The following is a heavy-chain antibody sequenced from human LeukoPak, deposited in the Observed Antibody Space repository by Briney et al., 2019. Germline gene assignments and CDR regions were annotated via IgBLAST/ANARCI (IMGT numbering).Heavy chain of an antibody. CDR1: GFTFSSYA. D-gene: IGHD3-22*01. Sequence: GGSLRLSCAASGFTFSSYAMHWVRQAPGEGLEWVAVISYDGSNKYYADSVKGRFTISRDNSKNTLYLQMNSLRAEDTAVYYCARGQYYYDSSGHDYWGQGTLVTVSS. V-gene: IGHV3-30-3*01. CDR2: ISYDGSNK. CDR3: ARGQYYYDSSGHDY. J-gene: IGHJ4*02.